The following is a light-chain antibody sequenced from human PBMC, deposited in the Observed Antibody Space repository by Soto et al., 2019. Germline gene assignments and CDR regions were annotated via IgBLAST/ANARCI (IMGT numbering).Light chain of an antibody. CDR2: DAS. CDR3: QQCSTSPLT. Sequence: EIVLTQSPGTLSLSPGERATLSCRASQSVTNNYLAWYQQKTGQAPRLLIHDASSRATGIPDRFSGSGSGTDFTLTISRLEPEDFAVYYCQQCSTSPLTFGGGTKVEIK. J-gene: IGKJ4*01. CDR1: QSVTNNY. V-gene: IGKV3-20*01.